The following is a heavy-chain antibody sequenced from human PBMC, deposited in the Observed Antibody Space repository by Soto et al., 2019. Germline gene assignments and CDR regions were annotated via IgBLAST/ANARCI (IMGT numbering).Heavy chain of an antibody. J-gene: IGHJ4*02. V-gene: IGHV4-31*03. CDR3: AREYTYGSNFFDC. D-gene: IGHD5-18*01. Sequence: SETLSLTCTVSGGSITSGGFYWSWIRQHPGDGLEWIGYVRHGGSTYYNPSLKSRLTISLDTSKNQFSLNLSSVTAADTAVYYCAREYTYGSNFFDCWGQGALVTVSS. CDR2: VRHGGST. CDR1: GGSITSGGFY.